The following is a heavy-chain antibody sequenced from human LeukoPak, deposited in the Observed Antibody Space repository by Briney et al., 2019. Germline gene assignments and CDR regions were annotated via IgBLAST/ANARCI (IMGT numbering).Heavy chain of an antibody. CDR1: GGSITNYY. CDR2: LYYTGST. J-gene: IGHJ4*02. D-gene: IGHD6-19*01. CDR3: ARHGSGYSSVFDY. Sequence: PSETLSLTCTVSGGSITNYYWSWLRQPPGKGLEWIGYLYYTGSTNYNPSLKSRVTISVDMSKNQFSLKLRSMTAADTAVYYCARHGSGYSSVFDYWGQGTLVTVSS. V-gene: IGHV4-59*08.